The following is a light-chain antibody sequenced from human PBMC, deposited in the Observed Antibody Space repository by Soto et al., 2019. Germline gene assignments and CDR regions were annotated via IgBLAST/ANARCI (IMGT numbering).Light chain of an antibody. CDR1: QTVSRYY. CDR3: QLALT. Sequence: VLTQSPATLSLSPGGRAILSCRASQTVSRYYLSWYQKKPERPPRLLIYATSTRATGVPDRLSGSGSGADFILTISSLEPEDFAVYYCQLALTFGGGTTVE. V-gene: IGKV3D-7*01. J-gene: IGKJ4*01. CDR2: ATS.